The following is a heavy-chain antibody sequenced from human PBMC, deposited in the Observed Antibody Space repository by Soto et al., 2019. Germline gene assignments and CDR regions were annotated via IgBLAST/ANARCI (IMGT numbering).Heavy chain of an antibody. CDR3: ARQNRRSAAQNDAFDI. CDR1: GYSFTSYW. D-gene: IGHD6-13*01. CDR2: IDPSDSYT. V-gene: IGHV5-10-1*01. J-gene: IGHJ3*02. Sequence: PGESLKISCKGSGYSFTSYWISWVRQMPGKGLEWMGRIDPSDSYTNYSPSFQGHVTISADKSISTAYLQWSSLKASDTAMYYCARQNRRSAAQNDAFDIWGQGTMVTVSS.